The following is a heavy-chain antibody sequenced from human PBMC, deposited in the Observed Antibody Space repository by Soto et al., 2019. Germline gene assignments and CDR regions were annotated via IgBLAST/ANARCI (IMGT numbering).Heavy chain of an antibody. CDR2: IYYNGST. D-gene: IGHD2-15*01. V-gene: IGHV4-39*01. Sequence: SETLSLSCAFSSGSVYSIYYYLGWIRQPPGKGLEWIGNIYYNGSTYYNPSLKSRVTISMDTSKNQFSLKLHSVTAADTAVYHCARRSVGRCYNYWGQGTLVTVS. CDR3: ARRSVGRCYNY. CDR1: SGSVYSIYYY. J-gene: IGHJ4*02.